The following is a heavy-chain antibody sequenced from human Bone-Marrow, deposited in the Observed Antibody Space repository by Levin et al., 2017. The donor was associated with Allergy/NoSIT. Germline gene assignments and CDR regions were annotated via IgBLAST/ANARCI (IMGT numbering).Heavy chain of an antibody. CDR3: ARSYDFWSNYFAKFFDY. J-gene: IGHJ4*02. Sequence: GGSLRLSCAASGFTFIDYGMHWVRQAPGKGLEWVAVIWYDETNKNYADSVKGRFTISRDNSKNTLYLQMDSLRVEDTAVYFCARSYDFWSNYFAKFFDYWGQGTLVTVSS. D-gene: IGHD3-3*01. CDR2: IWYDETNK. CDR1: GFTFIDYG. V-gene: IGHV3-33*01.